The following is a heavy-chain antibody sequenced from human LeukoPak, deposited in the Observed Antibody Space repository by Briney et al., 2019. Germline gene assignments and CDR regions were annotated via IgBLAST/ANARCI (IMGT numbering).Heavy chain of an antibody. Sequence: AGGSLRLSCAASGFTFSSYWMSWVRQAPGKGLEWVANIKQDGSEKYYVDYVKGRFTISRDNAKNSLYLQMNSLRAEDTAVYYCARASRGPFTYGSGSYYGFDYWGQGTLVTVSS. V-gene: IGHV3-7*01. D-gene: IGHD3-10*01. CDR1: GFTFSSYW. CDR3: ARASRGPFTYGSGSYYGFDY. J-gene: IGHJ4*02. CDR2: IKQDGSEK.